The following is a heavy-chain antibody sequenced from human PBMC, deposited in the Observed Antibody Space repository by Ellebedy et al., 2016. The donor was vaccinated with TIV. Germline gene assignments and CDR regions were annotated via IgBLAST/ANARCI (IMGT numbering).Heavy chain of an antibody. CDR2: MFHSGST. V-gene: IGHV4-38-2*02. CDR3: ARDGAGRWDY. J-gene: IGHJ4*02. D-gene: IGHD4-23*01. CDR1: GSSISSGYY. Sequence: MPSETLSLTCSVSGSSISSGYYWGCIRQPPGRGLEWIWSMFHSGSTYYSSSLTTRVTISVDTSKNQLSLRLSSVTAADTAVYDCARDGAGRWDYWGPGTLVTVSS.